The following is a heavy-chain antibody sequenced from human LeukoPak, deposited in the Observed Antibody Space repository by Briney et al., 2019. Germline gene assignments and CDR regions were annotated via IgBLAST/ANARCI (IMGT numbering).Heavy chain of an antibody. J-gene: IGHJ4*02. Sequence: ASVKISCKASGYTFTNHAIHWVRRAPGQGLEWMGRVSGYNGNTKYPQKFQGRVTITTDTSTSTAYMQLMSLRYDDSAVYYCARGVSVTTPYLDSWGQGTLVTVSS. CDR2: VSGYNGNT. CDR1: GYTFTNHA. D-gene: IGHD4-17*01. V-gene: IGHV1-18*01. CDR3: ARGVSVTTPYLDS.